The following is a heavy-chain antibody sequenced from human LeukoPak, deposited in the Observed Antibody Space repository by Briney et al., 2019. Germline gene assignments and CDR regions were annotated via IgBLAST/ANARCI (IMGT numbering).Heavy chain of an antibody. J-gene: IGHJ6*02. Sequence: GGSLRLSCVASGFTFSSYWMSWVRQAPGKGLEWVSAISGSGGSTYYADSVKGRFTISRDNAKNSLYLQMNSLRAEDTAVYYCARERIVATTQHYYYFGMDVWGQGTTVTVSS. V-gene: IGHV3-23*01. CDR3: ARERIVATTQHYYYFGMDV. CDR1: GFTFSSYW. D-gene: IGHD5-12*01. CDR2: ISGSGGST.